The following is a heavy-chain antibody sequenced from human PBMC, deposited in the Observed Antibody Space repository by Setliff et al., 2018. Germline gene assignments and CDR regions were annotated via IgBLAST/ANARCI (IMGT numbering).Heavy chain of an antibody. D-gene: IGHD1-1*01. J-gene: IGHJ6*03. CDR1: GFTFDDYV. CDR3: ERDREGDGNYNMDV. Sequence: PGGSLRLSCSASGFTFDDYVMSWVRQAPGKGLEWVSDINRNGGRIGYADPVKGRFTISRDNAKNFLYFQMNSLGTEDTALYYCERDREGDGNYNMDVWGKGTTVTVSS. V-gene: IGHV3-20*04. CDR2: INRNGGRI.